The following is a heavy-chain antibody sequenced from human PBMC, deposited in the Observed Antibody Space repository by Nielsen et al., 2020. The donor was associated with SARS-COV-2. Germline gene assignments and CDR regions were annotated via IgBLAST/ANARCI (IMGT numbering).Heavy chain of an antibody. J-gene: IGHJ6*02. CDR1: GFTFSSYA. V-gene: IGHV3-23*03. Sequence: GESLKISCAASGFTFSSYAMSWVRQAPGKGLEWVSVIYSGGSSTYYADSVKGRFTISRDNSKNTLYLQMNSLRAEDTAVYYCAKDRYYDILTGPMDVWGQGTPVTVSS. CDR2: IYSGGSST. D-gene: IGHD3-9*01. CDR3: AKDRYYDILTGPMDV.